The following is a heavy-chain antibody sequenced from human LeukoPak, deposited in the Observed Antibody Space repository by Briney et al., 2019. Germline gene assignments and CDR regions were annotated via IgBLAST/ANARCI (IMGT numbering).Heavy chain of an antibody. J-gene: IGHJ4*02. CDR1: GFTLSNFA. V-gene: IGHV3-13*01. Sequence: GGSLRLSCAASGFTLSNFAMHWVRQATGKGLEWVSAIGTAGDTFYPGSVKGRFTISRENAKNSLYLQMNNLRAEDTAVYYRARDLGYCTNGVCHTRFDYWGQGTLVAVSS. CDR2: IGTAGDT. D-gene: IGHD2-8*01. CDR3: ARDLGYCTNGVCHTRFDY.